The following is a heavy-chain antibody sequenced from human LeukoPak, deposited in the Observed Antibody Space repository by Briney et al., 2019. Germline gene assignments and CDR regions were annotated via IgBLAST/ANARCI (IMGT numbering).Heavy chain of an antibody. V-gene: IGHV3-30*12. D-gene: IGHD1-26*01. CDR1: GFSFSSHA. J-gene: IGHJ4*02. CDR2: ISYDGSTK. Sequence: GGSLRLSCAASGFSFSSHAMHWVRQAPGKGLEWVAFISYDGSTKTYADSVKGRFTISRDNARNSLYLQMNSLRAEDTAVYYCARDFSGSYSVWGQGTLVTVSS. CDR3: ARDFSGSYSV.